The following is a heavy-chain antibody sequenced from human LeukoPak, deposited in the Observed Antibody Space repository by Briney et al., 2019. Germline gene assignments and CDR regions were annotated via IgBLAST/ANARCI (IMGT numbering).Heavy chain of an antibody. V-gene: IGHV3-33*01. CDR2: VWYDGSKT. J-gene: IGHJ4*02. Sequence: GGSLRLSCAASGFTFSSYAMHWVRQAPGKGLEWVAVVWYDGSKTYSADSVKGRITISRDDSKNTLYLQMNSLRAEDTAVYYCARESPQGLLWFGELSGEYYFDYWGQGTLVTVSS. CDR3: ARESPQGLLWFGELSGEYYFDY. CDR1: GFTFSSYA. D-gene: IGHD3-10*01.